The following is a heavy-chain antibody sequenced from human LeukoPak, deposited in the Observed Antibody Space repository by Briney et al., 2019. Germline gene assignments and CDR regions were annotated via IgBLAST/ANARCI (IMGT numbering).Heavy chain of an antibody. V-gene: IGHV3-64D*09. D-gene: IGHD2-15*01. CDR1: GFSFSSYA. J-gene: IGHJ4*02. Sequence: GGSLRLSWSASGFSFSSYAMLWVRQAPGKGLEYVSAIHSNGITIYTADPVKGRFTISRDNSKNKLYLQMSSLRAEDTAVYYCVKGDCSGGSCYFLSWGQGTLVTVSS. CDR2: IHSNGITI. CDR3: VKGDCSGGSCYFLS.